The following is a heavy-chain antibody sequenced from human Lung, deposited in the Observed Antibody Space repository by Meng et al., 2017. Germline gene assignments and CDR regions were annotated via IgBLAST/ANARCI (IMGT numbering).Heavy chain of an antibody. J-gene: IGHJ1*01. Sequence: SVKVSCKASGGTFSSYAISWVRQAPGQGLEWMGGIIPIFGTANYAQKFQGRVTITTDESTGTAYMELSSLRSEDTAVYYCAASYSSSWYGYFQHWGQGTLVTVSS. V-gene: IGHV1-69*05. CDR2: IIPIFGTA. D-gene: IGHD6-13*01. CDR1: GGTFSSYA. CDR3: AASYSSSWYGYFQH.